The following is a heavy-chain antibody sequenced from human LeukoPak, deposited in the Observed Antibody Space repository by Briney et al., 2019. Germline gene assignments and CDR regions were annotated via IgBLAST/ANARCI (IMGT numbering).Heavy chain of an antibody. CDR3: ARDQLRGAVAGPLFDY. Sequence: SVKVSCKASGGTFSSYAISWVRQAPGQGLEWMGGIIPIFGTANYAQKFQGRVTITRDTSASTAYMELSSLRSEDTAVYYCARDQLRGAVAGPLFDYWGQGTLVTVSS. D-gene: IGHD6-19*01. J-gene: IGHJ4*02. CDR2: IIPIFGTA. CDR1: GGTFSSYA. V-gene: IGHV1-69*05.